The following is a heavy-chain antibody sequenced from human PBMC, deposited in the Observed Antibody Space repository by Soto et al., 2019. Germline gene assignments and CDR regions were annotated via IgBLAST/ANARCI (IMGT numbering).Heavy chain of an antibody. D-gene: IGHD3-9*01. CDR1: GYTFTGYY. J-gene: IGHJ4*02. CDR2: INPNSGGT. V-gene: IGHV1-2*04. CDR3: ARALNYDILTGYYDY. Sequence: ASVKVSCKASGYTFTGYYMHWVRQAPGQGLEWMGWINPNSGGTNYAQKFQGWVTMTRDTSISTAYMELSRLRSDDTAVYYCARALNYDILTGYYDYWGQGTLVTVSS.